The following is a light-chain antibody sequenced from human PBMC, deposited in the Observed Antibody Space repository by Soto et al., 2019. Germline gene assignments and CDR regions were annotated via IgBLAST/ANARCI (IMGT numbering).Light chain of an antibody. Sequence: EVVMTQSPGAASVSPGYRTNLSCRASQSVTSNVAWYQQKPGQAPRLLIYRASARATGVPARFSGSGSGTEFTLTISSLQSEDFGIYYCQQYDYWWTFGQGTKVDIK. CDR3: QQYDYWWT. CDR1: QSVTSN. J-gene: IGKJ1*01. CDR2: RAS. V-gene: IGKV3-15*01.